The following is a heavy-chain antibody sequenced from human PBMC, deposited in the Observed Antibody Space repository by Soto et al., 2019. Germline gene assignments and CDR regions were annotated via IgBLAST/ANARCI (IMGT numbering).Heavy chain of an antibody. Sequence: TMSLTCAVYGGSFSGYYWSWIRQPPGKGLEWIGEINHSGSTNYNPSLKSRVTISVDTSKNQFSLKLSSVTAADTAVYYCARVVVAATPAYYYYGMDVWGQGTTVTVSS. CDR2: INHSGST. J-gene: IGHJ6*02. CDR3: ARVVVAATPAYYYYGMDV. V-gene: IGHV4-34*01. CDR1: GGSFSGYY. D-gene: IGHD2-15*01.